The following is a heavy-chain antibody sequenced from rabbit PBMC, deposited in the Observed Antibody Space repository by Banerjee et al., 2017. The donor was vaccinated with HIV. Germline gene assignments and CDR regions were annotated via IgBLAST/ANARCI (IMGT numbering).Heavy chain of an antibody. V-gene: IGHV1S45*01. D-gene: IGHD4-1*01. CDR1: GFTISTTYW. Sequence: EESGGGLVQPEGSLTLTCTASGFTISTTYWICWVRQAPGKGLEWIACIDTGSTSSSYYASWAKGRFTISKTSSTTVTLQMTSLTAADTATYFCARDLAGVIGWNFNLWGQGTLVTVS. J-gene: IGHJ4*01. CDR2: IDTGSTSSS. CDR3: ARDLAGVIGWNFNL.